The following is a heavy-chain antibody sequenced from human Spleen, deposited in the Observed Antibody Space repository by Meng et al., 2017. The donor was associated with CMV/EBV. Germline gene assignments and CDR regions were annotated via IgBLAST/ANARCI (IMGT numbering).Heavy chain of an antibody. CDR2: ISYDGSNK. CDR1: GFTFSSYA. J-gene: IGHJ4*02. Sequence: GGSLRLSCAASGFTFSSYAMHWVRQAPGKGLEWVAVISYDGSNKYYADSVKGRFTISRDNSKNTLYLQMNSLRAEDTAVYYCARVDYWGQGTLVTVSS. CDR3: ARVDY. V-gene: IGHV3-30-3*01.